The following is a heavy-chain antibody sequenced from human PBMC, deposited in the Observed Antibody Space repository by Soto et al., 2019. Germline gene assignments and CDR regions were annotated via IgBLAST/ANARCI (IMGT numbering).Heavy chain of an antibody. J-gene: IGHJ4*02. V-gene: IGHV3-33*01. CDR3: AREVEAGATINIDY. D-gene: IGHD1-26*01. Sequence: QVQLVESGGGVVQPGRSLRLSCAASGFTFSSYGMHWVRQAPGKGLEWGAVIWYDGSNKYYADSVKGRFTISRDNSKNPLYLQMNSLRAEDTGVYYCAREVEAGATINIDYGRQGTLVTVSS. CDR1: GFTFSSYG. CDR2: IWYDGSNK.